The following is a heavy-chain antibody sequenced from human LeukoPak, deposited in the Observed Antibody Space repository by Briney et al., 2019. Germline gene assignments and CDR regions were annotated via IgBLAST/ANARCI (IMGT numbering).Heavy chain of an antibody. CDR3: ARYTELTGYYHHGAFDI. J-gene: IGHJ3*02. CDR1: GFTFSDFS. CDR2: LSCRSSTI. D-gene: IGHD3-9*01. Sequence: GGSLRLFCSASGFTFSDFSMVCVRQAPGRGLVWVSYLSCRSSTIYYACSVKGRFTISRDNAKNSLYLQMNDLRAEDTAVYCCARYTELTGYYHHGAFDIWGQGTMVTVSS. V-gene: IGHV3-48*04.